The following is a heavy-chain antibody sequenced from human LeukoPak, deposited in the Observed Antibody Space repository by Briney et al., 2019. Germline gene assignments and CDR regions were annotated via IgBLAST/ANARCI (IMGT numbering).Heavy chain of an antibody. CDR3: ARAAVTASRYFQH. Sequence: TSETLSLTCTVPGGSISNYYWSWIRQPPGKGLEWIGYIYNSGHANYNPSLKSRVTISEDTSKNQLSLKLSSVTAADTAVYYCARAAVTASRYFQHWGQGTLVIVSS. D-gene: IGHD2-21*02. J-gene: IGHJ1*01. CDR1: GGSISNYY. CDR2: IYNSGHA. V-gene: IGHV4-59*01.